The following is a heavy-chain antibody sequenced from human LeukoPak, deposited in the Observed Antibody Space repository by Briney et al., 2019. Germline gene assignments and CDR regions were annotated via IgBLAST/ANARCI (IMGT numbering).Heavy chain of an antibody. J-gene: IGHJ6*02. CDR3: ARDLGRIAAAGTGEYLNGMDV. CDR2: ISSSSSYI. Sequence: GGSLRLSCAASGFTFSSYSMNWVRQAPGKWLEWVSSISSSSSYIYYADSVKGRFTNSRDNAKNSLYLQMNSLRAEDTAVYYCARDLGRIAAAGTGEYLNGMDVWGQGTTVTVSS. V-gene: IGHV3-21*01. CDR1: GFTFSSYS. D-gene: IGHD6-13*01.